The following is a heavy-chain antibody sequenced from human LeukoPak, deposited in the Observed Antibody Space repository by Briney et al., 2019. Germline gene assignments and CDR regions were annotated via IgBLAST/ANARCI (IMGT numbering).Heavy chain of an antibody. D-gene: IGHD3-22*01. CDR3: ARDCDSSGYYQYYFDY. V-gene: IGHV3-11*01. CDR2: ISSSGSTI. CDR1: GFTFSDYY. J-gene: IGHJ4*02. Sequence: GGSLRLSCAASGFTFSDYYMSWIRQAPGKGLEWVSYISSSGSTIYYADSVKGRFTISRDNAKNSLYLQMNSLRAEDTAVYYCARDCDSSGYYQYYFDYWGQGTPVTVSS.